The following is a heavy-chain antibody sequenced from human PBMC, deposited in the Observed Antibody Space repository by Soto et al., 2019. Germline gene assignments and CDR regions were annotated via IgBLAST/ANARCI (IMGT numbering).Heavy chain of an antibody. CDR2: ISSSSSYI. J-gene: IGHJ4*02. CDR3: ARDRPKMATTVNYFDY. V-gene: IGHV3-21*01. D-gene: IGHD5-12*01. Sequence: GGSLRLSCAASGFTFSSYSMNWVRQAPGKGLEWVSSISSSSSYIYYADSVKGRFTISRDNAKNSLYLQMNSLRAEDTAVYYCARDRPKMATTVNYFDYWGQGTLVTVSS. CDR1: GFTFSSYS.